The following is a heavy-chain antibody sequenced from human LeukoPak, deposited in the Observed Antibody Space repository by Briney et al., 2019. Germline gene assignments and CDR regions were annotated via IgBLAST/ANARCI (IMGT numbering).Heavy chain of an antibody. J-gene: IGHJ6*02. D-gene: IGHD2-21*02. V-gene: IGHV3-66*01. CDR2: IYSGGST. CDR1: GFTVTNDY. Sequence: GGSLRLSCAVSGFTVTNDYMNWVRQAPGKGLEWVSIIYSGGSTYYADSVKGRFTISRDNSKNTLYLQMNSLRAEDTAVYYCARDFSGGDCYSNFCYYYGMDVWGQGTTVTVSS. CDR3: ARDFSGGDCYSNFCYYYGMDV.